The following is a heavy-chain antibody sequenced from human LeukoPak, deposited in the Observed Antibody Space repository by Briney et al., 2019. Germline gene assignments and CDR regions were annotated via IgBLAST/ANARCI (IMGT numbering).Heavy chain of an antibody. J-gene: IGHJ6*02. CDR2: ISSSGSTI. Sequence: GALRLSCTASGFTFNTYSMNWVRQAPGKGLEWGSYISSSGSTIYYADSVKGRFTISRDNAKNSLYLQMNSLRAEDTAVYYCARDVVLWSYGMDVWGQGTTVTVSS. CDR1: GFTFNTYS. CDR3: ARDVVLWSYGMDV. V-gene: IGHV3-48*04. D-gene: IGHD2-21*01.